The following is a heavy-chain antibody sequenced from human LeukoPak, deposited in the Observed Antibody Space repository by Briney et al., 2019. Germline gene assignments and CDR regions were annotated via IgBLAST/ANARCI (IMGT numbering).Heavy chain of an antibody. Sequence: GASVKVSCKASGYTFTGYYIHWVRQAPGQGLEWMGWINPNSGVTNYAQKFHGRVTLTRDTPINTVYMEVTRLTSDDTAVYYCARAHMTTVTLGDYWGQGTLVTVSS. CDR3: ARAHMTTVTLGDY. CDR2: INPNSGVT. CDR1: GYTFTGYY. V-gene: IGHV1-2*02. D-gene: IGHD4-11*01. J-gene: IGHJ4*02.